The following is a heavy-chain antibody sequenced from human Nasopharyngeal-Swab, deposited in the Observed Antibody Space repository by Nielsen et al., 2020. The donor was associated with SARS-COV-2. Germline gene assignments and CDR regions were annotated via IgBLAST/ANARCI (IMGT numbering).Heavy chain of an antibody. CDR3: ARLAYGSGTYSWNY. Sequence: SETLSLTCAVSGGSISSSNWWSWVRQPPGKGLEWIGEIYHSGSTNFNPSLRSRVTISIDTSKNQFSLNLSSVTAADTAVYYCARLAYGSGTYSWNYRGQGTLVTVSS. J-gene: IGHJ4*02. V-gene: IGHV4-4*02. D-gene: IGHD3-10*01. CDR1: GGSISSSNW. CDR2: IYHSGST.